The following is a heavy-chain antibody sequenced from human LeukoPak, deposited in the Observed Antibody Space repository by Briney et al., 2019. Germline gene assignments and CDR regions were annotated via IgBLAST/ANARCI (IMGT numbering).Heavy chain of an antibody. Sequence: GASVKVSCKASGYTFTGYYMHWVRQAPGQGLEWMGRINPNSGGTNYAQKFQGRVTMTRDTSISTAYMEMSRLGSDDTAVYYCALRYYYDSSGSKEIDYWGQGTLVTVSS. D-gene: IGHD3-22*01. V-gene: IGHV1-2*06. CDR1: GYTFTGYY. CDR3: ALRYYYDSSGSKEIDY. J-gene: IGHJ4*02. CDR2: INPNSGGT.